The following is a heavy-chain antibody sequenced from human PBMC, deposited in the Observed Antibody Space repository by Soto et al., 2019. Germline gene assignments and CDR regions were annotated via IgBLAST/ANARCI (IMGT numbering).Heavy chain of an antibody. CDR1: GGTFSSYA. V-gene: IGHV1-69*13. CDR3: ARDLSTLRAYDAFDI. CDR2: IIPIFGTA. J-gene: IGHJ3*02. Sequence: ASVKVSCKASGGTFSSYAISWVRQAPGRGLEWMGGIIPIFGTANYAQKFQGRVTITADESTSTAYMELSSLRSEDTAVYYCARDLSTLRAYDAFDIWGQGTMVTVSS. D-gene: IGHD3-16*02.